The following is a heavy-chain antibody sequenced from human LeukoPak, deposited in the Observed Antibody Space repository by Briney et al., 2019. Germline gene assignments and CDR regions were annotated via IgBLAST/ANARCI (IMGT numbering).Heavy chain of an antibody. Sequence: GGSLRLSCSASGFTCSSYAMSWVRQAPGKGLEWVSAISGSGGSTYYADSVKGRFTISRDNSKTTLYLQMNSLRAEDMAVYYCAKTSLEFDYWGQGTLVTVSS. CDR2: ISGSGGST. V-gene: IGHV3-23*01. CDR1: GFTCSSYA. J-gene: IGHJ4*02. CDR3: AKTSLEFDY.